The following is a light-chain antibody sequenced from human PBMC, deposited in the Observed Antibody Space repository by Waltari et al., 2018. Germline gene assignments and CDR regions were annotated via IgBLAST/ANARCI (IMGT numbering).Light chain of an antibody. J-gene: IGKJ4*01. CDR2: GAS. V-gene: IGKV3-15*01. CDR3: QQYNKWPPLT. CDR1: QNIHDN. Sequence: EVLMTQSPATLSVSPGERVTPSCRASQNIHDNLAWYQQKPGQAPRLLIYGASTRATDIPARFRGSGSGTEFTLTINSLQSEDLGIYYCQQYNKWPPLTFGGGTKVEIK.